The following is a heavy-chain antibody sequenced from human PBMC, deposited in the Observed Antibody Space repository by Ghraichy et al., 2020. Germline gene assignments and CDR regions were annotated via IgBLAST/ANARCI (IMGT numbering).Heavy chain of an antibody. D-gene: IGHD2-8*02. J-gene: IGHJ5*02. CDR1: GFTFSNYW. Sequence: GGSLRLSCAASGFTFSNYWMSWVRQAPGKGLEWVANIQENGGEKNYVDSVKGRFTISRDNVQNSLYLQMNSLRVEDTAVYYCVRDDRLWVPGCGNWFDPWGQGTLVTVSS. CDR2: IQENGGEK. CDR3: VRDDRLWVPGCGNWFDP. V-gene: IGHV3-7*01.